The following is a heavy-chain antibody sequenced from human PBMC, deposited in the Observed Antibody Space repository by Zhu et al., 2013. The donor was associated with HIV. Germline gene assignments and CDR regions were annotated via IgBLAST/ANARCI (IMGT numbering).Heavy chain of an antibody. CDR3: ARDSYFPGRNWFDP. Sequence: QVQLQESGPGLVKPSETLSLTCAVSGYSISSGYYWGWIRQPPGKGLEWIGSFYHSGSTYYNPSLESRVTISVDTSKNQFSLKLSSVTAADTAVYYCARDSYFPGRNWFDPWGQGTLVTVSS. CDR2: FYHSGST. D-gene: IGHD1-26*01. J-gene: IGHJ5*02. V-gene: IGHV4-38-2*02. CDR1: GYSISSGYY.